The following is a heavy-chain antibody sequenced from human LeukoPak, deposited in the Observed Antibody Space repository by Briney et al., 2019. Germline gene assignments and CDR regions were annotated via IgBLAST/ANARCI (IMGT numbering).Heavy chain of an antibody. V-gene: IGHV4-34*01. D-gene: IGHD3-10*01. J-gene: IGHJ4*02. CDR1: GGSFSGYY. Sequence: SETLSLTCAVYGGSFSGYYLSWIRQPPGKGLEWIGEINHSGSTNYNPPLKSRVSISVDTSKNQFSLKLSSVTAADTAVYYCASSIRGTACLNRWGQGTLVTVSS. CDR2: INHSGST. CDR3: ASSIRGTACLNR.